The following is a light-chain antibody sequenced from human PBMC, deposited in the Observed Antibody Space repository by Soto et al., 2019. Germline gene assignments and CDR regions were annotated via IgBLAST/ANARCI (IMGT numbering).Light chain of an antibody. CDR1: QSISTS. CDR3: QQYNTYSPT. Sequence: DTQMTQSPSTLSASVGDRVTITCRASQSISTSMAWYQQRPGTAPKLLIYKTSTLESGVPSRFSGSGSVTEFTLTISSLQPDDFATYYCQQYNTYSPTFGQGTKVEVK. J-gene: IGKJ1*01. CDR2: KTS. V-gene: IGKV1-5*03.